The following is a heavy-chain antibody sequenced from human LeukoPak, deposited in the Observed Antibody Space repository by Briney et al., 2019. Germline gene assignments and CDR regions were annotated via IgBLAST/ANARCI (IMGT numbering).Heavy chain of an antibody. Sequence: GGSLRLSCAASGFTFSNYALHWVRQAPGKGLEWVSGISVSGGSIYYADSVTGRFTISRDNSKDTLYLQMNSLRAEDTAVYYCARVRKASYYYYGMDVWGQGTTVTVSS. CDR2: ISVSGGSI. V-gene: IGHV3-23*01. CDR3: ARVRKASYYYYGMDV. CDR1: GFTFSNYA. J-gene: IGHJ6*02.